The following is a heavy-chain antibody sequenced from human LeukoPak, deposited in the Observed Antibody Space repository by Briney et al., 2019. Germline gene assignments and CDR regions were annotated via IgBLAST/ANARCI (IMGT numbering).Heavy chain of an antibody. V-gene: IGHV3-66*01. CDR2: IYSGGST. D-gene: IGHD3-3*02. Sequence: GGSLRLSCAASGFTFSSYWMSWVRQAPGKGLEWVSLIYSGGSTYYADSVKGRFTISRDNSNNTVYLQMNSLRAEDTAVYYCARAPSNAHFDYWGQGTLVTVSS. CDR3: ARAPSNAHFDY. J-gene: IGHJ4*02. CDR1: GFTFSSYW.